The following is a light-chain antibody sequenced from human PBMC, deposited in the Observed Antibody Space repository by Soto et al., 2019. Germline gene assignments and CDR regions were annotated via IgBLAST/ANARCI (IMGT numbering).Light chain of an antibody. CDR3: QQYKSYSRM. Sequence: IQMTQSPSTLSASXGDRVTITCRASQSISSCLASYQQKPGXAPKLLXYEASSWAGGGPSRFTGRGSETEFTRTISSLQPEDFATYYGQQYKSYSRMFGQGTKVDIK. J-gene: IGKJ1*01. CDR1: QSISSC. CDR2: EAS. V-gene: IGKV1-5*01.